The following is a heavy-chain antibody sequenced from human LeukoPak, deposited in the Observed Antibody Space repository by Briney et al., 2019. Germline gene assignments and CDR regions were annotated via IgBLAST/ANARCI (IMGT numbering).Heavy chain of an antibody. CDR1: GYTFTSYY. Sequence: ASVKVSCKASGYTFTSYYMHWVRQAPGQGLERRGIINPSGGSTSYAQKFQGRVTMTRDMSTSTVYMELSSLRSEDTAVYYCAREGYYDSSGYYGYFDYWGQGTLVTVSS. J-gene: IGHJ4*02. V-gene: IGHV1-46*01. CDR3: AREGYYDSSGYYGYFDY. CDR2: INPSGGST. D-gene: IGHD3-22*01.